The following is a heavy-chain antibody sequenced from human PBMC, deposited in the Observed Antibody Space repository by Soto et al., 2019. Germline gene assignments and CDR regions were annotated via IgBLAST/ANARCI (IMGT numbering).Heavy chain of an antibody. D-gene: IGHD4-17*01. CDR2: IKSKTDGGTT. CDR3: TTEGATVTPEQH. J-gene: IGHJ1*01. Sequence: SVSNAWMNWVRQAPGKGLEWVGRIKSKTDGGTTDYAAPVKGRFTISRDDSKNTLYLQMNSLKTEDTAVYYCTTEGATVTPEQHWGQGTLVTVSS. V-gene: IGHV3-15*07. CDR1: SVSNAW.